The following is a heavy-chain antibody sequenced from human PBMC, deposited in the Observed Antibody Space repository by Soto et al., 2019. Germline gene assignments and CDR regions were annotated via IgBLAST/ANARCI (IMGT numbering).Heavy chain of an antibody. CDR3: ARVGVAVAGTVGVFDY. CDR2: INPNSGCT. V-gene: IGHV1-2*02. Sequence: ASVKVSFKASGYTFTGYYMHWLRQAPGQGLEWMGWINPNSGCTNYAQKFQGRVTMTRDTSISTAYMELSRLRSDDTAVYYCARVGVAVAGTVGVFDYWGQGTLVTVSS. J-gene: IGHJ4*02. CDR1: GYTFTGYY. D-gene: IGHD6-19*01.